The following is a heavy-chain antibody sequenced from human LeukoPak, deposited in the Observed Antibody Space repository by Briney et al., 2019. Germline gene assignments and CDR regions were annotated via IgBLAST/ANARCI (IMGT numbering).Heavy chain of an antibody. CDR2: ISGSGGST. Sequence: GGSLRLSCAASGFTFSSYAMSWVRQAPGKGLEWVSAISGSGGSTYYADSVKGRFTISRDNSKNTLYLQMNSLRAEDTAVYYCAKDSSGYCYFSPFDYWGQGTLVTVSS. CDR3: AKDSSGYCYFSPFDY. D-gene: IGHD3-22*01. J-gene: IGHJ4*02. CDR1: GFTFSSYA. V-gene: IGHV3-23*01.